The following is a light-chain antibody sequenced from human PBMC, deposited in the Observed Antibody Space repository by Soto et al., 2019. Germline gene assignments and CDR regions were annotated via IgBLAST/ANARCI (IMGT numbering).Light chain of an antibody. V-gene: IGLV2-11*01. Sequence: QSALAQPRSVSGSPGQSVTISCTRTSSDAGAFGFVSWFQQHPGKAPKLIMYYTSERPSGVPDRFSGSKSGNTVSLIISGLQAEDEADYYCCSGADSIAWVFGGGTKLTVL. J-gene: IGLJ3*02. CDR3: CSGADSIAWV. CDR2: YTS. CDR1: SSDAGAFGF.